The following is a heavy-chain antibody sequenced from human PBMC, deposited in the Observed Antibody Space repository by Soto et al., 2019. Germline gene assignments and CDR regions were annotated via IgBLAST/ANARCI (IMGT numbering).Heavy chain of an antibody. Sequence: GASVKVSCKASGYTFTSYGISWVRQAPGQGLEWMGWISAYNGNTNYAQKLQGRVTMTTDTSTSTAYMELRSLRSDDTAVYYCARXPRCSSTSCHTVGWFDPWGQGTLVTVSS. J-gene: IGHJ5*02. V-gene: IGHV1-18*01. CDR2: ISAYNGNT. CDR3: ARXPRCSSTSCHTVGWFDP. CDR1: GYTFTSYG. D-gene: IGHD2-2*02.